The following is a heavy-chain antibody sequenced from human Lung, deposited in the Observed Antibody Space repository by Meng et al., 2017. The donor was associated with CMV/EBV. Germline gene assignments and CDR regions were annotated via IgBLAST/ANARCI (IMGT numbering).Heavy chain of an antibody. Sequence: FTGHYIHWVRQAPGQGLEWMGWINPNSGFTNYAQKFQGRVTITKDTSLATTYMDVSRLTSDDTAMYYCARGSEDFVVEPPTVWSDFWGQGTLVTVSS. V-gene: IGHV1-2*02. CDR3: ARGSEDFVVEPPTVWSDF. D-gene: IGHD2-15*01. CDR2: INPNSGFT. CDR1: FTGHY. J-gene: IGHJ4*02.